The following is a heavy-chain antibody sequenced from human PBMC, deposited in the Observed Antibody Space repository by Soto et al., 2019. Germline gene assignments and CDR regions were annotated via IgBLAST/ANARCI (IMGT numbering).Heavy chain of an antibody. J-gene: IGHJ4*02. Sequence: EVQLLESGGGLGQPGGSLRLSCAASGFTFSSYAITWVRHAPGKGLVWVASIRGGGGSTYYADSLKGRFTISRDNSKNTLYRQMNSLRAEDTAIYYCANMNYWFAYWGQGTMVTVSS. D-gene: IGHD1-7*01. CDR3: ANMNYWFAY. CDR2: IRGGGGST. CDR1: GFTFSSYA. V-gene: IGHV3-23*01.